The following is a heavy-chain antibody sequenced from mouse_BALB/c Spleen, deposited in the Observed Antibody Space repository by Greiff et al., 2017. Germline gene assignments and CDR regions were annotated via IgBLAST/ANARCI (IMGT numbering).Heavy chain of an antibody. CDR3: AIGGYGNPAWCAY. V-gene: IGHV1-77*01. J-gene: IGHJ3*01. Sequence: QVQLQQSGAELARPGASVKLSCTASGYTFTDYYINWVQQRPGQGLEWIGEIYPGSGNTYYNEKFKGKATLTADKSSSTAYMQLSSLTSEDSAVYFCAIGGYGNPAWCAYWGKGTLVTVSA. CDR2: IYPGSGNT. D-gene: IGHD2-1*01. CDR1: GYTFTDYY.